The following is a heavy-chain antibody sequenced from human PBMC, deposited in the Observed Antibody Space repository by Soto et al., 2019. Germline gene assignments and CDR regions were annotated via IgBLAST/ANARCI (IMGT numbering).Heavy chain of an antibody. CDR3: AKDITMTTWRYFDY. V-gene: IGHV3-23*01. Sequence: GGSLRLSCAASGFTFASYSMNWVRQAPGRGLEWVSVISGSGDYTYYADSVKGRFTISRDNSKNTLYLQINSLRAEDTAVYYCAKDITMTTWRYFDYWGHGTLVTVSS. CDR1: GFTFASYS. D-gene: IGHD3-22*01. J-gene: IGHJ4*01. CDR2: ISGSGDYT.